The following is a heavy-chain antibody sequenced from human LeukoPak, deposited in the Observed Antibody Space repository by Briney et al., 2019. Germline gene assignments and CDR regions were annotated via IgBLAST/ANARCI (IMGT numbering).Heavy chain of an antibody. V-gene: IGHV4-61*08. D-gene: IGHD3-3*01. CDR2: IYYSGST. CDR3: ARENDFWSGADAFDI. CDR1: GGSISSGDYY. J-gene: IGHJ3*02. Sequence: PSEALSLTCTVSGGSISSGDYYWSWIRQPPGKGLEWIGYIYYSGSTNYNPSLKSRVTISVDTSKNQFSLKLSSVTAADTAVYYCARENDFWSGADAFDIWGQGTMVTVSS.